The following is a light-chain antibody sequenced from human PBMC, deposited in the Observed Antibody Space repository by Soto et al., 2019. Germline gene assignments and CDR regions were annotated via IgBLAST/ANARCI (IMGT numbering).Light chain of an antibody. V-gene: IGLV2-23*02. CDR2: EVN. J-gene: IGLJ2*01. CDR1: SSDVGGYTY. Sequence: QSVLTQPASVSGSPRQSITISCTGASSDVGGYTYVSWYQQHPGKAPKLMIYEVNNRPSGVSNRFSGSKSGDTASLTISGLQAEDEADYFCCSYAGSRTLVFGGGTKVTVL. CDR3: CSYAGSRTLV.